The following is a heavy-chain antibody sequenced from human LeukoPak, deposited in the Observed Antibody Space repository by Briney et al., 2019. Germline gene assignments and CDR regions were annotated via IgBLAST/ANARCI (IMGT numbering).Heavy chain of an antibody. Sequence: GGSLRLSCAASGFAFSSYWMHWVRQAPGKGLVWVSRIKSDGNTNYADSVKGRFTISRDNAKNTVSLQMNSLRAEDTGVYYCARAPSEIGGYYPEYFRHWGQGTLVTVSS. CDR2: IKSDGNT. J-gene: IGHJ1*01. V-gene: IGHV3-74*01. D-gene: IGHD3-22*01. CDR3: ARAPSEIGGYYPEYFRH. CDR1: GFAFSSYW.